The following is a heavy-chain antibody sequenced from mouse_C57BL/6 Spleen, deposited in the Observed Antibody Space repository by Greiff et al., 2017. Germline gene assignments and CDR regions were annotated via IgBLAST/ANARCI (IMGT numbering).Heavy chain of an antibody. J-gene: IGHJ2*01. CDR1: GFTFSSYT. CDR3: EGRGVYNYGFDY. Sequence: EVQLVESGGGLVKPGGSLKLSCTASGFTFSSYTMSWVRQTPEKRLEWVATISGGGGNTYYPDSVKGRFTISRDNAKNTLYLQMSSLRSEDTALYYGEGRGVYNYGFDYWGQGTTLTVSS. D-gene: IGHD2-12*01. V-gene: IGHV5-9*01. CDR2: ISGGGGNT.